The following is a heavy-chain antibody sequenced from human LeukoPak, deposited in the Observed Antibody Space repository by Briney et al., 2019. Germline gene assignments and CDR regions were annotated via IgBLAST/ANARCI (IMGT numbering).Heavy chain of an antibody. D-gene: IGHD2/OR15-2a*01. CDR2: ISGSGGST. CDR3: AKDQIPNSIWYYYYYMDV. Sequence: GGSLRLSCAASGFTFSSYAMSWVRQAPGKGLEWVSAISGSGGSTYYADSVKGRFTISRDNSKNTLYLQMNSLRAEDTAVYYCAKDQIPNSIWYYYYYMDVWGKGTTVTVSS. V-gene: IGHV3-23*01. CDR1: GFTFSSYA. J-gene: IGHJ6*03.